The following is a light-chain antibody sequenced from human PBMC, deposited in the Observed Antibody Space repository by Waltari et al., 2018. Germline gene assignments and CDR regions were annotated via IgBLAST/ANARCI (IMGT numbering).Light chain of an antibody. CDR2: GEN. CDR1: SLRKYY. V-gene: IGLV3-19*01. J-gene: IGLJ1*01. CDR3: TTRDSSGYRHV. Sequence: SSELTQDPAVSVALGQTVRITYQGDSLRKYYSTWYQQKPGQAPVLFIFGENKRPSGIPVLFACSISGNTASLTITGAQAEDEADYHCTTRDSSGYRHVFGTGTKVTVL.